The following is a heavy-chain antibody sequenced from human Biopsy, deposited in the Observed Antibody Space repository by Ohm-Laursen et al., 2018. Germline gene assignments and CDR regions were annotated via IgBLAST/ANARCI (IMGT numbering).Heavy chain of an antibody. CDR1: GGTFSNYG. Sequence: VKISCKAPGGTFSNYGVNWVRQAPGQGLEWLGGNIPILGTGNYAQKFQDRVTVAADTSTSTATMELRSLRSDDTAVYYCATKLTGYFHHWGQGTLIIVSS. CDR2: NIPILGTG. J-gene: IGHJ1*01. CDR3: ATKLTGYFHH. V-gene: IGHV1-69*13. D-gene: IGHD3-9*01.